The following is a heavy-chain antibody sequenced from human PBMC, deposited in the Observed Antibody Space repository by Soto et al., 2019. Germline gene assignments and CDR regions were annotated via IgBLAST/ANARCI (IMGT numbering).Heavy chain of an antibody. D-gene: IGHD6-13*01. V-gene: IGHV5-51*01. CDR3: ARSSGYSSSWYDYYYYGMDV. CDR2: IYPGDSDT. Sequence: GESLKISCKGSGYSFTSYWIGWVRQMPGKGLEWMGIIYPGDSDTRYSPSFQGQGTISADKSISTAYLQWSSLKASDTAMYYCARSSGYSSSWYDYYYYGMDVWGQGTTVTVSS. CDR1: GYSFTSYW. J-gene: IGHJ6*02.